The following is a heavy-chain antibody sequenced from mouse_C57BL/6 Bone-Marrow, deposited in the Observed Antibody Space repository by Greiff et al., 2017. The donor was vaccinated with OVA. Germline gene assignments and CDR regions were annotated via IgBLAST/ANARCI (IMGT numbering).Heavy chain of an antibody. V-gene: IGHV1-54*01. D-gene: IGHD1-1*01. J-gene: IGHJ4*01. CDR1: GYAFTNYL. Sequence: VQLHQSGAELVRPGTSVKVSCTASGYAFTNYLIEWVKQRPGQGLEWIGVINPGSGGTNYNEKFKGKATLTADKSSSTAYMQLRSLTSENSAVYFCARYYGSSYDYAMDYWGQGTSVTVSS. CDR3: ARYYGSSYDYAMDY. CDR2: INPGSGGT.